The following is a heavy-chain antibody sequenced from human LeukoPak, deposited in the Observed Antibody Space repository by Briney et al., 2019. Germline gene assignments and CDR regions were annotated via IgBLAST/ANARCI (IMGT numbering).Heavy chain of an antibody. CDR1: GFTFSSYE. CDR2: ISSSGSTI. Sequence: GGSLRLSCAASGFTFSSYEMNWVRQAPGKGLEWVSYISSSGSTIYYADSVKGRFTISRDNAKNSLYLQMNSLRAEDTAVYYCARVRDSSGYYYVPLDYWGQGTLVTVSS. J-gene: IGHJ4*02. V-gene: IGHV3-48*03. CDR3: ARVRDSSGYYYVPLDY. D-gene: IGHD3-22*01.